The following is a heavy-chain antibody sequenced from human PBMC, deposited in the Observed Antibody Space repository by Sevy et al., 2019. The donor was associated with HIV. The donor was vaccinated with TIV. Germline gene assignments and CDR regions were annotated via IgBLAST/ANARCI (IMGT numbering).Heavy chain of an antibody. D-gene: IGHD3-3*01. CDR1: GFTFSSYG. Sequence: GGSLRLSCAASGFTFSSYGMHWVRQAPGKGLEWVSSISSSSSYIYYADSVKGRFTISRDNAKNSLYLQMNSLRAEDTAVYYCARGVRDFWSGYPDYWGQGTLVTVSS. J-gene: IGHJ4*02. CDR3: ARGVRDFWSGYPDY. V-gene: IGHV3-21*01. CDR2: ISSSSSYI.